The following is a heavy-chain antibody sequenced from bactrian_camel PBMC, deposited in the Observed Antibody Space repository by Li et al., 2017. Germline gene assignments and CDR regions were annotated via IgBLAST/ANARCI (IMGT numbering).Heavy chain of an antibody. CDR3: AKARRSTVVDGLFLERMRDDYPT. V-gene: IGHV3S53*01. CDR2: IGIDGTT. J-gene: IGHJ6*01. D-gene: IGHD6*01. Sequence: HVQLVESGGGSTQAGGSLRLSCNYSRNRRCMAWFRQRPHTSRLERERVARIGIDGTTTYADSVKGRFTISRDNAKRMLYLQLDSLKTDDTAMYHCAKARRSTVVDGLFLERMRDDYPTWGQGTQVTVS. CDR1: RNRRC.